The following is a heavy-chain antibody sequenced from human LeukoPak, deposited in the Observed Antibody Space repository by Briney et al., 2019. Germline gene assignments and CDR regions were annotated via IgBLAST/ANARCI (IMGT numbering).Heavy chain of an antibody. CDR1: GYTFTSYG. CDR2: ISAYNGNT. Sequence: ASVKVSCKASGYTFTSYGISWVRQAPGQGLEGMGWISAYNGNTKYAQKLQGRVTITTDTSTSTPYMEQRSLRSDDTAVYYCARDPEAYCSGGSCRGPLDYWGQGTLVTVSS. V-gene: IGHV1-18*01. CDR3: ARDPEAYCSGGSCRGPLDY. D-gene: IGHD2-15*01. J-gene: IGHJ4*02.